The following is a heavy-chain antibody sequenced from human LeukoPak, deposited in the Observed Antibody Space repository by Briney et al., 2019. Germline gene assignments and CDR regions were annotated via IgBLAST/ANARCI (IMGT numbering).Heavy chain of an antibody. CDR1: GYTFNRYY. V-gene: IGHV1-46*02. CDR2: INPSDGAT. J-gene: IGHJ4*02. D-gene: IGHD3-3*01. Sequence: ASVKVSCKASGYTFNRYYMYWVRQAPGQGLEWMGIINPSDGATAYPQKFQGRVTMTRDTSTTTVYMELRSLRSEDTAVYYCARGRMITDFWRGFCDSWGQGTLVTVSS. CDR3: ARGRMITDFWRGFCDS.